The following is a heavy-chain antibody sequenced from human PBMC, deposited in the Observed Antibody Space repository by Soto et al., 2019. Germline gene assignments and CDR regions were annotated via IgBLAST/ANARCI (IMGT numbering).Heavy chain of an antibody. J-gene: IGHJ4*02. CDR3: ARDLWIAVAGTGENY. V-gene: IGHV3-53*01. Sequence: WGSLLVGCVASGLNVSINYMSWVRQAPGKGLEWVSVIYSGGSTYYADSVKGRFTISRDNSKNTLYLQMNSLRAEDTAVYYCARDLWIAVAGTGENYWGQGTMVTVSS. D-gene: IGHD6-19*01. CDR1: GLNVSINY. CDR2: IYSGGST.